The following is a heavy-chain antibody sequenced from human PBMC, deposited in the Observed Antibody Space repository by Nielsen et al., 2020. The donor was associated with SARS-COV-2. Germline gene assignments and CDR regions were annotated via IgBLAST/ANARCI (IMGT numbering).Heavy chain of an antibody. J-gene: IGHJ5*02. V-gene: IGHV1-46*01. CDR2: INPSGGST. CDR3: ARDSARGFWSGHSNSLDP. D-gene: IGHD3-3*01. Sequence: ASVKVSCKASGYSFTNKYMHWVRQVPGQGLEWMGIINPSGGSTNYAPKFQGRDTMTSDTSTSTVYMELSSLRSEDTAVYFCARDSARGFWSGHSNSLDPWGQGTLVTVSS. CDR1: GYSFTNKY.